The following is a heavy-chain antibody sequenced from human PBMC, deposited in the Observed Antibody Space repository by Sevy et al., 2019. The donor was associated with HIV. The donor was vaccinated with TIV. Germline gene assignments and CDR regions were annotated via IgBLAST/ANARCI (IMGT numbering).Heavy chain of an antibody. CDR2: FDRTDIT. Sequence: GGSLRLSCEASGFSLSSYTMNRVRQSPEKGLEWLATFDRTDITHYADSVKGRFIISRDTAKNSLFLQMNSLRDDDTAMYFCVRDERAIASHFDYWGRGTLVTVSS. CDR1: GFSLSSYT. CDR3: VRDERAIASHFDY. V-gene: IGHV3-48*02. D-gene: IGHD2-21*01. J-gene: IGHJ4*02.